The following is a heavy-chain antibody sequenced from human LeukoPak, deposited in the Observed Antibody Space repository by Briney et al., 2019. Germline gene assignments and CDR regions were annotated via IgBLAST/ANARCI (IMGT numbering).Heavy chain of an antibody. J-gene: IGHJ4*02. CDR1: GGTFSSYA. CDR3: ARDEADYYGSGSPLKVPFDY. D-gene: IGHD3-10*01. CDR2: IIPILGIA. V-gene: IGHV1-69*04. Sequence: GSSVKVSCKASGGTFSSYAISWVRQAPGQGLEWMGRIIPILGIANYAQKFQGRVTITADKSTSTAYMGLSSLRSEDTAVYYCARDEADYYGSGSPLKVPFDYWGQGTLVTVSS.